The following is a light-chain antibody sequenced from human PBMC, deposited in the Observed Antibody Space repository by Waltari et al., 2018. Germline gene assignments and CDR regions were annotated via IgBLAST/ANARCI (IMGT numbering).Light chain of an antibody. CDR2: DVN. J-gene: IGLJ3*02. CDR1: SSDMGGYNY. V-gene: IGLV2-14*01. CDR3: NSHSSSDTPSV. Sequence: QSALTQPASVSGSPGQSITISCTGTSSDMGGYNYVPSYQPYPGEAPKVVIYDVNSRPSGVSNRFSGSKSGNTASLTISGLQAEDEADYYCNSHSSSDTPSVFGGGTKLTVL.